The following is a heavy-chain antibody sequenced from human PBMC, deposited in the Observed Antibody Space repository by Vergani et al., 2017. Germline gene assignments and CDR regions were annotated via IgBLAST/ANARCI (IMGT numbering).Heavy chain of an antibody. D-gene: IGHD1-26*01. CDR2: IWYDGSNK. V-gene: IGHV3-33*01. Sequence: QVQLVESGGGVVQPGRSLRLSCAASGFRFSSYGMNWVRQAPGKGLEWVAVIWYDGSNKYYADSVKGRFTISRDNSQNTVNLQMNSLRVDDTAVYYCSGGSSYWWGQGTLVTVSS. CDR1: GFRFSSYG. CDR3: SGGSSYW. J-gene: IGHJ4*02.